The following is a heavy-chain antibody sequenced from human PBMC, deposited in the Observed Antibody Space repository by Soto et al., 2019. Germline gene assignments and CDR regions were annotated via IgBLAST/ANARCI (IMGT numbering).Heavy chain of an antibody. CDR3: AKDSQSVSVSAARVYGMDV. V-gene: IGHV3-23*01. Sequence: GGSLRLSCAGSGFTFRSYAMTWVRQSPGKGLEWVSTLSDSGGHTYYADSVKGRFTISRDNPKNTLYLQMNSLRAEDTAVYYCAKDSQSVSVSAARVYGMDVWGQGTTVTVSS. CDR1: GFTFRSYA. D-gene: IGHD2-2*01. CDR2: LSDSGGHT. J-gene: IGHJ6*02.